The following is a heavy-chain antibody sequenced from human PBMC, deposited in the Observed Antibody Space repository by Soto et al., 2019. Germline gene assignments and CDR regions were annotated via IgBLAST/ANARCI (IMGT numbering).Heavy chain of an antibody. D-gene: IGHD3-9*01. CDR2: IYHTGNA. V-gene: IGHV4-30-2*06. Sequence: SETLSLTCVVSGGSVSSGGYSWSWIRQSPEKGLEWIGYIYHTGNAYYTPSLKSRVTMSLDKSNNQFSLKLTSLTAADTAVYFCASSVVTPNVLTGNGFDIWGQGTMVTVSS. CDR3: ASSVVTPNVLTGNGFDI. CDR1: GGSVSSGGYS. J-gene: IGHJ3*02.